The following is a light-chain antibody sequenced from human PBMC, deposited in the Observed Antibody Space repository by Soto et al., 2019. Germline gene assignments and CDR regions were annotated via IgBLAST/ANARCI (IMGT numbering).Light chain of an antibody. CDR1: RHVGNY. V-gene: IGKV1-16*01. Sequence: DIQMTQSPSYLSGSIGNRVTITCQGSRHVGNYVNWYQQKPGKAPKLLIYDASSLESGVPSRFSGSGSGTEFTLTISSLQPEDFATYYCHQYSSYSPWTFGQGTKVDIK. CDR2: DAS. CDR3: HQYSSYSPWT. J-gene: IGKJ1*01.